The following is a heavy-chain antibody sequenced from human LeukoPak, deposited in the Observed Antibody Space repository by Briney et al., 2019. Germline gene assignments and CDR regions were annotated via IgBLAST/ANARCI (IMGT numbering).Heavy chain of an antibody. Sequence: SETLSLTCTVSDGSISGYYWSWIRQPAGKGLEWIGRIYTSGTTNYSPSLKSRVTMSVDTSKNHFSLKLSSVTAADTAVYYCARGPQVYGGHSDYNDGFDIWGQGTMVTVSS. CDR3: ARGPQVYGGHSDYNDGFDI. V-gene: IGHV4-4*07. CDR2: IYTSGTT. D-gene: IGHD4-23*01. CDR1: DGSISGYY. J-gene: IGHJ3*02.